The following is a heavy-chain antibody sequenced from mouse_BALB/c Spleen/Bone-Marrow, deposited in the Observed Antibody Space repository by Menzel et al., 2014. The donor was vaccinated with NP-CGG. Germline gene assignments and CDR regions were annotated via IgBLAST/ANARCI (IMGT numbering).Heavy chain of an antibody. CDR1: GFTFSDYY. V-gene: IGHV7-3*02. D-gene: IGHD1-1*01. CDR2: IRNKANGYTT. Sequence: EVQVVESGGGLVQPGGSLRLSCATSGFTFSDYYMSWVRRPPGKALEWLGFIRNKANGYTTEYSASVKGRFTISRDNSQSILYLQMNTLRAEDSATYYCARDMGLLRFDYWGQGTTLTVSS. J-gene: IGHJ2*01. CDR3: ARDMGLLRFDY.